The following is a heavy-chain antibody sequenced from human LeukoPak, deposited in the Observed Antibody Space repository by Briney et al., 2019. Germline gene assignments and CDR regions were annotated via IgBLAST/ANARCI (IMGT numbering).Heavy chain of an antibody. Sequence: GGSLRLSCAASGFTFSGSAMHWVRQASGKGLEWVGRIRSKVNGYATVYAASVRGRFAISRDDSKNTAYLQMNSLKTEDTAMYYCTREGSGWYTDFWGQGTLVTVSS. CDR3: TREGSGWYTDF. J-gene: IGHJ4*02. D-gene: IGHD6-19*01. CDR1: GFTFSGSA. V-gene: IGHV3-73*01. CDR2: IRSKVNGYAT.